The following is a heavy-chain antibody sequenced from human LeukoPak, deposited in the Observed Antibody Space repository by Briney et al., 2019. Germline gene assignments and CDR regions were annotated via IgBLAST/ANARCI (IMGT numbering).Heavy chain of an antibody. D-gene: IGHD4-17*01. CDR3: ARSRGGFGDYGSWFDP. Sequence: PSETLSLTCTVSGGSISSSSYYWGWIRQPPGKGLEWIGSIYYSGSTYYNPSLKSRVTISVDTSKNQFSLKLNSVPPADTAVYYCARSRGGFGDYGSWFDPWGQGTLVTVSS. CDR2: IYYSGST. J-gene: IGHJ5*02. CDR1: GGSISSSSYY. V-gene: IGHV4-39*07.